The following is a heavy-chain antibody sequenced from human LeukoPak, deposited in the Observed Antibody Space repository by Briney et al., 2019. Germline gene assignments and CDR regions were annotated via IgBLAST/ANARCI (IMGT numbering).Heavy chain of an antibody. J-gene: IGHJ4*02. Sequence: ASVKVSCKASGYTFTSYGISWVRQAPGQGLEWMGWISAYNGNTNYAQELQGRVTMTTDTSTSTAYMELRSLRSDDTAVYYCARDVARYDYVWGSYRFSDGDFDYWGQGTLVTVSS. V-gene: IGHV1-18*01. CDR1: GYTFTSYG. D-gene: IGHD3-16*02. CDR3: ARDVARYDYVWGSYRFSDGDFDY. CDR2: ISAYNGNT.